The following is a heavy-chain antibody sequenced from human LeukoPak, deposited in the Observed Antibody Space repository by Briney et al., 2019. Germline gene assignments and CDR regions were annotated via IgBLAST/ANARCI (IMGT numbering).Heavy chain of an antibody. Sequence: SGGSLRLSCAASGFTFSDEYMSWIRQAPGKGLEWISYISSGVTTISYADSVKGRFTISRDNAKHTLTLQMNSLRVGDTAVYYCAKYISGYFDYWGQGTLVTVSS. V-gene: IGHV3-11*04. CDR3: AKYISGYFDY. D-gene: IGHD2-15*01. CDR2: ISSGVTTI. J-gene: IGHJ4*02. CDR1: GFTFSDEY.